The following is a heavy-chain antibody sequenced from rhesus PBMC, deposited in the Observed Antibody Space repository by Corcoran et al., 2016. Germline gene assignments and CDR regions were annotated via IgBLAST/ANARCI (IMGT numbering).Heavy chain of an antibody. CDR1: GGSISDDNY. CDR3: ARDLGSFDC. J-gene: IGHJ4*01. CDR2: TYCSGGGT. Sequence: QVQLQESGTGLVKPSETLALTCAVSGGSISDDNYWSWIRQPQGKGLEWFGYTYCSGGGTNYNPSLKNPVTISVDTSKNQFSLKLSSVTAADTAVYYCARDLGSFDCWGQGVLVTVSS. V-gene: IGHV4-106*01. D-gene: IGHD2-21*01.